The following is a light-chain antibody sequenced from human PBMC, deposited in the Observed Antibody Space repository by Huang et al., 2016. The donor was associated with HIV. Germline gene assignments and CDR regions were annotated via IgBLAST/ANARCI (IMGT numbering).Light chain of an antibody. CDR2: WES. CDR3: QQYYSTWT. CDR1: QSVLYSSNNKNY. J-gene: IGKJ1*01. V-gene: IGKV4-1*01. Sequence: DIVMTQSPDSLAVSLGERATINCKSSQSVLYSSNNKNYLAWYQQQPGQPPKLLIYWESTREAGVPERLRGSGSGTDFTLTISSLQAEDVAVYYCQQYYSTWTFGQGTKVEIK.